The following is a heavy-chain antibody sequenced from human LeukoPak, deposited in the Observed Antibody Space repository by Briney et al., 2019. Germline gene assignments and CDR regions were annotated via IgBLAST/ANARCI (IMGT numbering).Heavy chain of an antibody. CDR2: ISNGGYTA. CDR1: GFTFSSYE. V-gene: IGHV3-48*03. Sequence: GGSLRLSCAVSGFTFSSYEMNWVRQAPGMGLEWISYISNGGYTAYYASSVKGRFTVSRDDAKNTLYLQMDSLRVEDTALYYCVREVVAVKWFDPWGQGTLVTVSS. J-gene: IGHJ5*02. CDR3: VREVVAVKWFDP. D-gene: IGHD2-15*01.